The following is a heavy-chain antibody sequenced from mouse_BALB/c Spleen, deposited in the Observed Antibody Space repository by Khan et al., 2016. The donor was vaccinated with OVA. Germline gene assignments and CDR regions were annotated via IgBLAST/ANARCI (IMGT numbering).Heavy chain of an antibody. V-gene: IGHV14-1*02. CDR1: GFNITDYY. Sequence: VQLKESGSELVRPGALVKLSCKASGFNITDYYIHWVKQRPEQGLEWIGWIDPENGHTIYDPKFQGKASITADTSYNTAYLQLSSLTSEDTAVYYWPRSILLYFDFWDQGTTLTVSS. J-gene: IGHJ2*01. CDR2: IDPENGHT. D-gene: IGHD2-3*01. CDR3: PRSILLYFDF.